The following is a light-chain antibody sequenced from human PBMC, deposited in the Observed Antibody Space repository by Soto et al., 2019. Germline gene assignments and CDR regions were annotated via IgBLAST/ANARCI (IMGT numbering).Light chain of an antibody. J-gene: IGKJ1*01. V-gene: IGKV1-39*01. CDR3: QQSYRRWT. CDR1: QSISRK. Sequence: DIQMTQSPSSLSASVGDRVTITCRASQSISRKLNWYQQRPGKAPKLLIYAASSLQSGVPSRFSGRGSGTDFTLTISGLQSEDFATYYCQQSYRRWTFGKGTKVEIK. CDR2: AAS.